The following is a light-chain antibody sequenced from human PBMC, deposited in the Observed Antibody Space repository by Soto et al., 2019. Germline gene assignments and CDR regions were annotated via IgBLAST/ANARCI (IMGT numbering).Light chain of an antibody. J-gene: IGLJ3*02. Sequence: QSALTQPASVSGSPGQSITISCTGSSNDVGAFNYVSWYRHSPGEAPKVLIRGVSIRPSGVSIRFSASKSANTASLTISGLQAEDEAHYYCSSYTTSNTWVFGGGTKLTVL. CDR1: SNDVGAFNY. V-gene: IGLV2-14*03. CDR3: SSYTTSNTWV. CDR2: GVS.